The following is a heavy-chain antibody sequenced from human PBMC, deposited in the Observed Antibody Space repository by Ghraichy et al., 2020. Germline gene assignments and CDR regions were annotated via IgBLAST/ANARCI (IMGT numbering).Heavy chain of an antibody. J-gene: IGHJ6*02. CDR3: ARWGSSSYLFFYGMDV. CDR1: GGSFSGYY. CDR2: INHSGST. V-gene: IGHV4-34*01. Sequence: SETLSLTCAVYGGSFSGYYWSWIHQPPGKGLEWIGEINHSGSTNYNPSLKSRVTISVDTSKNQFSPKLSSVTAADTAVYYCARWGSSSYLFFYGMDVWGQGTTVTVSS. D-gene: IGHD6-6*01.